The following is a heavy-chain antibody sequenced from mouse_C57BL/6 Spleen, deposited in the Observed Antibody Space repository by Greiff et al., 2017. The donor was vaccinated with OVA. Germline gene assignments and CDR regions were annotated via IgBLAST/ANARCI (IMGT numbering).Heavy chain of an antibody. CDR1: GYTFTDYY. Sequence: VQLQQSGPELVKPGASVKISCKASGYTFTDYYMNWVKQSHGKSHEWIGDINPNNGGTSYNQKFKGKATLTVDKSSSTAYMELRSLTSEDSAVYYCARDDSNYRYWYFDVWGTGTTVTVSS. CDR3: ARDDSNYRYWYFDV. D-gene: IGHD2-5*01. CDR2: INPNNGGT. J-gene: IGHJ1*03. V-gene: IGHV1-26*01.